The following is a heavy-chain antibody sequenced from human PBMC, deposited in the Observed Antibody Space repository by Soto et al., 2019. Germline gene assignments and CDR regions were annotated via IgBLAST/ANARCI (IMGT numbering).Heavy chain of an antibody. J-gene: IGHJ4*02. CDR3: AKTQTFNGYYNAFDY. D-gene: IGHD3-9*01. CDR2: ISGGGGST. V-gene: IGHV3-23*01. CDR1: GFSVAGYA. Sequence: GSLRLSCAASGFSVAGYALTWVRQAPGKGLEWVAAISGGGGSTYYADSVKGRFTISRDNSMHTVFLQMNSLRTGDTALYFCAKTQTFNGYYNAFDYWGQGTRVTVSS.